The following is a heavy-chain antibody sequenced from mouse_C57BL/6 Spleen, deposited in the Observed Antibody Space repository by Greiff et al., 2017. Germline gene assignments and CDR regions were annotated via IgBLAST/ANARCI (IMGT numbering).Heavy chain of an antibody. CDR1: GFTFSSYA. V-gene: IGHV5-4*01. CDR3: ARVLLSLYAMDY. J-gene: IGHJ4*01. Sequence: VQLKESGGGLVKPGGSLKLSCAASGFTFSSYAMSWVRQTPEKRLEWVATISDGGSYTYYPDNVKGRFTISRDNAKNNLYLQMSHLKSEDTAMYYCARVLLSLYAMDYWGQGTSVTVSS. CDR2: ISDGGSYT. D-gene: IGHD1-1*02.